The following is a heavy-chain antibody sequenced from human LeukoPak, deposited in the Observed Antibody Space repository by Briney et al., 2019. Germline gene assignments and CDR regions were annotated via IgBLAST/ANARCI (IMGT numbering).Heavy chain of an antibody. V-gene: IGHV3-23*01. J-gene: IGHJ4*02. CDR3: AVYVTGRHFDY. CDR2: ISGSGGST. Sequence: PGGSLRLSCAASGFTFSSYAMSWVRQAPGKGLEWVSAISGSGGSTYYADSVKGRFTLSRDNSKNTLYLQMNSLRAEDTDVYYCAVYVTGRHFDYWGQGTLVTVSS. CDR1: GFTFSSYA. D-gene: IGHD3-16*01.